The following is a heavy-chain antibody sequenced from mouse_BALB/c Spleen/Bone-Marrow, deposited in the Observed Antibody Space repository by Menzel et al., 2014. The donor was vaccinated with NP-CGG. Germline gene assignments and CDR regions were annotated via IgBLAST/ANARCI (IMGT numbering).Heavy chain of an antibody. Sequence: EVKLVESGAELVKPRASVKLSCTASGFNIKDTYMHWVKQRPEQGLEWIGRIDPANGNTKYDPKFQGKATITADTSSNTAYLQLSSLTSEDTAVYYCARNGNYGAWFAYWGQGTLVTVSA. D-gene: IGHD2-1*01. V-gene: IGHV14-3*02. J-gene: IGHJ3*01. CDR3: ARNGNYGAWFAY. CDR2: IDPANGNT. CDR1: GFNIKDTY.